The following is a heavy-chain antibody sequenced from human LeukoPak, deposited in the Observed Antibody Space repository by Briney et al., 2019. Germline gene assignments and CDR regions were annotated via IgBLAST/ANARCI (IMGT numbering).Heavy chain of an antibody. CDR1: GGSISSYY. J-gene: IGHJ5*02. CDR2: IYYSGST. V-gene: IGHV4-59*01. Sequence: PSETLSLTCIVSGGSISSYYWSWIRQPPGKGLEWIGYIYYSGSTNYNPSLKSRVTISVDTSKNQFSLKLSSVTAADTAVYYCARGRYYYGSGSYNWFDPWGQGTLVTVSS. CDR3: ARGRYYYGSGSYNWFDP. D-gene: IGHD3-10*01.